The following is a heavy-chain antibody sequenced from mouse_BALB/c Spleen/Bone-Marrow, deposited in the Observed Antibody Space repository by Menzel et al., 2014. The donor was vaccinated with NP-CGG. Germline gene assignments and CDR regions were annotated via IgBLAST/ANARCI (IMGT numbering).Heavy chain of an antibody. CDR1: GYAFTNYL. CDR3: ARSIYEGYSEAMDY. J-gene: IGHJ4*01. CDR2: NNPGSGGT. V-gene: IGHV1-54*03. D-gene: IGHD2-3*01. Sequence: VKLQESGAELIRPGTSVKVSCKASGYAFTNYLIEWVKQRPGQGLEWIGVNNPGSGGTNYNEKFKGKATLTADKSSSTVYMQLSSRTSDDSAVYFCARSIYEGYSEAMDYWGQGTSVTVPS.